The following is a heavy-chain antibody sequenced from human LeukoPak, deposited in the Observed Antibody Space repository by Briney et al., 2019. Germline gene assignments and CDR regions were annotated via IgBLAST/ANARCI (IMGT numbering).Heavy chain of an antibody. V-gene: IGHV1-69*04. CDR2: IIPILGIA. CDR1: GGTFSSYA. D-gene: IGHD3-16*01. J-gene: IGHJ3*02. Sequence: ASVKVSCKASGGTFSSYAISWVRQAPGQGLEWMGRIIPILGIANYAQKFQGRVTITADKSTSTAYMELSSLRSEDTAVYYCARDSPKKTLGFDIWGQGTMVTVSS. CDR3: ARDSPKKTLGFDI.